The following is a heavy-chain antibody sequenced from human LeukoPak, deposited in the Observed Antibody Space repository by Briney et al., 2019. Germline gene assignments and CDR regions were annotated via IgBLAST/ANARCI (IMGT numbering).Heavy chain of an antibody. V-gene: IGHV1-18*01. CDR2: ISAYNGNT. J-gene: IGHJ4*02. CDR3: ARAYCVGDCTVLHIYFDN. Sequence: AASVKVSCKASGYTFTSYGISWVRQAPGQGLEWMGWISAYNGNTNYAQKLQGRVTMTTDTSTSTAYMELRSLRSDDTAVYYCARAYCVGDCTVLHIYFDNWGQGTLVTVSS. CDR1: GYTFTSYG. D-gene: IGHD2-21*02.